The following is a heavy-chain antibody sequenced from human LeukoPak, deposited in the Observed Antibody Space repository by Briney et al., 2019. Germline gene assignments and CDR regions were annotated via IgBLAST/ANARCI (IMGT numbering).Heavy chain of an antibody. J-gene: IGHJ4*02. CDR1: GGTFSSYA. CDR2: IIPIFGTA. D-gene: IGHD1-26*01. CDR3: ARAVGATRLRFDY. V-gene: IGHV1-69*13. Sequence: GASVKVSCKASGGTFSSYAISWVRQAPGQGLEWMGGIIPIFGTANYAQRFQGRVTITADESTSTAYMELSSLRSEDTAVYYCARAVGATRLRFDYWGQGTLVTVSS.